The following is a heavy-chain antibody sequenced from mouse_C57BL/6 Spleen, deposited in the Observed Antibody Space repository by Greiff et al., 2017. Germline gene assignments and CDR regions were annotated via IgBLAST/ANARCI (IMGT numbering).Heavy chain of an antibody. CDR3: ARSTMVTTDWYFDV. Sequence: QQSCKASGYTFTSYWMHWVKQRPGRGLEWIGRIDPNSGGTKYNEKFKSKATLTVDKPSSTAYMQLSSLTSEDSAVYYCARSTMVTTDWYFDVWGTGTTVTVSS. J-gene: IGHJ1*03. V-gene: IGHV1-72*01. CDR2: IDPNSGGT. CDR1: GYTFTSYW. D-gene: IGHD2-2*01.